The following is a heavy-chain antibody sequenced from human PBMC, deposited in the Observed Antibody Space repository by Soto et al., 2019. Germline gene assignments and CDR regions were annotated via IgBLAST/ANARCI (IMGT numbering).Heavy chain of an antibody. Sequence: GGSLRVSCAASGFSFSKYSMNWVRQAPGKGLEWVSSINDRSNYICYAHSVKGRLTIYRDNAINSLYLQMNSLRTDDTAVYYCANFPSCSFSTCLDXWGRGTMVTVSX. CDR2: INDRSNYI. J-gene: IGHJ4*02. CDR1: GFSFSKYS. CDR3: ANFPSCSFSTCLDX. V-gene: IGHV3-21*06. D-gene: IGHD2-15*01.